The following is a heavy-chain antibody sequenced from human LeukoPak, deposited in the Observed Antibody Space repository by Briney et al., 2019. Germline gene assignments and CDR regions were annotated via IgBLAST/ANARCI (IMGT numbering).Heavy chain of an antibody. CDR2: ISAYNGNT. CDR3: ARESSVYYYDSSGYYAWDY. V-gene: IGHV1-18*01. Sequence: GASVKVSCKASGYTFTSYGISWVRQAPGQGPEWMGWISAYNGNTNYAQKLQGRVTMTTDTSTSTAYMELRSLRSDDTAVYYCARESSVYYYDSSGYYAWDYWGQGTLVTVSS. J-gene: IGHJ4*02. D-gene: IGHD3-22*01. CDR1: GYTFTSYG.